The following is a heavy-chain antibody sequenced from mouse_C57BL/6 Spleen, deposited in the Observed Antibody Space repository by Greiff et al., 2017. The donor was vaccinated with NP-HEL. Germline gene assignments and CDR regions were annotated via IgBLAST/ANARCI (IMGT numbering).Heavy chain of an antibody. J-gene: IGHJ4*01. CDR1: GFTFSDYG. D-gene: IGHD2-2*01. V-gene: IGHV5-15*01. CDR3: ARQGDGYVVGYAMDY. CDR2: ISNLAYSI. Sequence: VQLKESGGGLVQPGGSLKLSCAASGFTFSDYGMAWVRQAPRKGPEWVAFISNLAYSIYYADTVTGRFTISRENAKNTLYLEMSSLRSEDTAMYYCARQGDGYVVGYAMDYWGQGTSVTVSS.